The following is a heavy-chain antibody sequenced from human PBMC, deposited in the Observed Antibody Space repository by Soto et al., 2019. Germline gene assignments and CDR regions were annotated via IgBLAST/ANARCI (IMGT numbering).Heavy chain of an antibody. CDR1: GYTFTSYH. CDR3: ARDTPPADY. J-gene: IGHJ4*02. Sequence: QVQLVQSGAEVKKPGASVKVSCKTSGYTFTSYHISWVRQAPGQGLEWMGWISAYNTNTNYAQKFQGRVTMTTGTLTSTAYMELRSLRTDDTAVYYCARDTPPADYWGQGTLVTVSS. V-gene: IGHV1-18*01. CDR2: ISAYNTNT.